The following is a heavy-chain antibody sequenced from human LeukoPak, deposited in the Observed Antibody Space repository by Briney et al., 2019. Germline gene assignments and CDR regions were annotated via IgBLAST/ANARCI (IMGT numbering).Heavy chain of an antibody. CDR2: ISSGSSTI. V-gene: IGHV3-48*04. D-gene: IGHD6-13*01. CDR3: ASGSSNWIYYFEN. CDR1: GFTFSTDS. J-gene: IGHJ4*02. Sequence: LGGSLRLSCAASGFTFSTDSMNWVRQAPGKGLEWVSYISSGSSTIYYADSVKGRFTISRDNAKNSLYLQMNSLRAEDTAVYYCASGSSNWIYYFENWGQGTLVTVSS.